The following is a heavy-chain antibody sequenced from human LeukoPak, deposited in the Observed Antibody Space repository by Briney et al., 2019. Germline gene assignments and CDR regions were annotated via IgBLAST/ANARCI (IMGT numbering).Heavy chain of an antibody. J-gene: IGHJ6*02. D-gene: IGHD3-10*01. V-gene: IGHV3-7*01. CDR3: ARPGDPMAEVRGAPGYYYYYGMDV. CDR2: IKQDGSEK. CDR1: GFTFSSYW. Sequence: PGGSLRLSCAASGFTFSSYWMSWVRQAPGKGLEWVANIKQDGSEKYYVDSVKARFTISRDNAKNSLYLQMNSLRAEDTAVYYCARPGDPMAEVRGAPGYYYYYGMDVWGQGTTVTVSS.